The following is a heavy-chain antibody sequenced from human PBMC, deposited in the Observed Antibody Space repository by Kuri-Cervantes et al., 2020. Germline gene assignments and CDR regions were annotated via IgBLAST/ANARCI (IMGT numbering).Heavy chain of an antibody. J-gene: IGHJ6*03. V-gene: IGHV1-18*01. D-gene: IGHD3-3*01. Sequence: ASVKVSCKASGYTFTTYGISWVRQAPGQGLEWMGWISAYNGNTKYAQKLQGRVTMTTDTSTSTAYMELRSLRSDDTAVYYCARNGGLTYYDFWSGSPDSQYYYMDVWGKGTTVTVSS. CDR2: ISAYNGNT. CDR1: GYTFTTYG. CDR3: ARNGGLTYYDFWSGSPDSQYYYMDV.